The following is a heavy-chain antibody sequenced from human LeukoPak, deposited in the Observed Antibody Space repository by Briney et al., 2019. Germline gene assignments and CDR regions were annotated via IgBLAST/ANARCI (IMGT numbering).Heavy chain of an antibody. J-gene: IGHJ4*02. CDR3: ARGRAKRGSYSRFDY. V-gene: IGHV1-8*03. D-gene: IGHD1-26*01. CDR2: INPNSGNT. CDR1: GYTFTGYY. Sequence: ASVKVSCKASGYTFTGYYMHWVRQAPGQGLEWMGWINPNSGNTGYAQKFQGRVTITRNTSISTAYMELSSLRSEDTAVYYCARGRAKRGSYSRFDYWGQGTLVTVSS.